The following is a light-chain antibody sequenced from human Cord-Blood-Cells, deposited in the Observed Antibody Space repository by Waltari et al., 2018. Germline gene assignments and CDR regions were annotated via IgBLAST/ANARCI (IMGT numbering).Light chain of an antibody. Sequence: QSVLTQPPSVSGAPGQRVTISCTGSSANIRAGYDVHWYQELPGTAPKLLILGNSNRPSGVPDRFSGSKSGTSASLAIPGLQAEDEADYYCQSYDSSLSWVFGGGTKLTVL. V-gene: IGLV1-40*01. CDR1: SANIRAGYD. CDR2: GNS. J-gene: IGLJ3*02. CDR3: QSYDSSLSWV.